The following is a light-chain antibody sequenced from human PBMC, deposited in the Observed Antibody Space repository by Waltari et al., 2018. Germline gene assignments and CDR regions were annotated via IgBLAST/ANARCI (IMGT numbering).Light chain of an antibody. Sequence: IVLTQSPGTLPLSPGERATLSCRASQSVGRSLVWYQQKPGQAPRLVNYNTSTEATGIPDRFSGSGSWTDFNLTIRRLEPEDLAVYYCQHNVRLPVTFGQGTKVEIK. V-gene: IGKV3-20*01. CDR1: QSVGRS. CDR2: NTS. CDR3: QHNVRLPVT. J-gene: IGKJ1*01.